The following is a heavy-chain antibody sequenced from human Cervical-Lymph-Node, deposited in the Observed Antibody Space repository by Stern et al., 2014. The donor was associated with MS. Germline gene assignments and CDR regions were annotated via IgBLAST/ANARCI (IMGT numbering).Heavy chain of an antibody. D-gene: IGHD3-16*01. CDR1: GYTFTGYA. V-gene: IGHV7-4-1*02. CDR2: INTNTGNP. CDR3: ARFDERVMDRVFDY. Sequence: VQLVQSGSELKKPGASVKVSCKASGYTFTGYAMNWVRQAPGPGLEWVGWINTNTGNPTYAQGFAGHFVFSLDTSVSTAYLQITSLKAEDTAVYYCARFDERVMDRVFDYWGQGTLVTVSS. J-gene: IGHJ4*02.